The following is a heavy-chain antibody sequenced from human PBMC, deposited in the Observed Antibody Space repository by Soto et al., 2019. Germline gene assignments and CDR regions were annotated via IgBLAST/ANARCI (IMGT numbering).Heavy chain of an antibody. J-gene: IGHJ6*02. CDR1: GDTFTTNY. D-gene: IGHD2-21*01. Sequence: QEQLVQSGAEVKEPGASLKVSCKASGDTFTTNYLHWVRQAPGQGLEWMGRINPNNGATLYAQEFQGRLILTTDMSTSTVYMDLNSVKSEDSAVYYCASRVLCDMDVWGQGTTVTVSS. CDR3: ASRVLCDMDV. CDR2: INPNNGAT. V-gene: IGHV1-46*01.